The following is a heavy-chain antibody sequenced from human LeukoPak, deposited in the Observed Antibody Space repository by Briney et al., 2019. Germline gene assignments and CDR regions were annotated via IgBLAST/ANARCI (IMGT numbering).Heavy chain of an antibody. CDR3: ARNPSYAHLDY. D-gene: IGHD3-16*01. Sequence: GGSLRLSCAAPGFTFSSYSMNWVRQAPGKGLEWVSYISSSSSTIYYADSVKGRFTISRDNAKNSLFLQMNSLGADDTAIYYCARNPSYAHLDYWGQGILVTASS. CDR1: GFTFSSYS. CDR2: ISSSSSTI. V-gene: IGHV3-48*04. J-gene: IGHJ4*02.